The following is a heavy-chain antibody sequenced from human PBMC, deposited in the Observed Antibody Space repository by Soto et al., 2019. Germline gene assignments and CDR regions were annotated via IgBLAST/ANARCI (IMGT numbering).Heavy chain of an antibody. CDR3: ARSRLWDDFWSGSKRYNWFDP. Sequence: TLSLTCTVSCGSISSCGYYWSWIRQHPGKGLEWIGYIYYSGSTYYNPSLKSRVTISVDTSKNQFSLKLSSVTAADTAVYYCARSRLWDDFWSGSKRYNWFDPWGQGTLVTVSS. J-gene: IGHJ5*02. CDR2: IYYSGST. CDR1: CGSISSCGYY. D-gene: IGHD3-3*01. V-gene: IGHV4-31*03.